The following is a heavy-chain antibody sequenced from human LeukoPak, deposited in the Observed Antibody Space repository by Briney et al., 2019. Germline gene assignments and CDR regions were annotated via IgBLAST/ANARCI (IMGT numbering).Heavy chain of an antibody. CDR1: GFTFSSYG. Sequence: GGSLRLSCAASGFTFSSYGMNWVRQAPGKGLEWVSYISSSGSTIYYADSVKGRFTISRDNAKNSLYLQMNSLRAEDTAVYYCASVTYYYDSSGYYHFDYWGQGTLVTVSS. V-gene: IGHV3-48*03. CDR3: ASVTYYYDSSGYYHFDY. J-gene: IGHJ4*02. CDR2: ISSSGSTI. D-gene: IGHD3-22*01.